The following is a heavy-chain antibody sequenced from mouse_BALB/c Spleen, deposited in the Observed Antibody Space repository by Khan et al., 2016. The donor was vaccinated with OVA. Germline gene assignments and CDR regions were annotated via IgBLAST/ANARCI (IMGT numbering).Heavy chain of an antibody. Sequence: QVQLKESGAELAKPGSSVKMSCVASGYAFTTYWMHWIKQRPGQGLDWIGYINPSTGYLENNQKFKDQATLTPDASSSTAYMQLSSLTTEDSAVYYWTRRGLFGIFVCGGQGTQVTVSA. CDR2: INPSTGYL. CDR1: GYAFTTYW. D-gene: IGHD1-1*02. V-gene: IGHV1-7*01. J-gene: IGHJ3*01. CDR3: TRRGLFGIFVC.